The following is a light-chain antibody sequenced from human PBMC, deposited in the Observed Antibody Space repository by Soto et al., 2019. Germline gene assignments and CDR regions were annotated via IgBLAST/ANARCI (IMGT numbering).Light chain of an antibody. CDR2: WAS. CDR1: KSVLFSSNNKNY. V-gene: IGKV4-1*01. J-gene: IGKJ1*01. CDR3: QQYYNVPWT. Sequence: DIVMTQSPDSLTVSLGERATINCQSSKSVLFSSNNKNYLAWYQQKTRQPXKXXISWASTRESGVPDRFSASESGTDFTLTISSLQAEDGEVYDGQQYYNVPWTFGQGTKVDIK.